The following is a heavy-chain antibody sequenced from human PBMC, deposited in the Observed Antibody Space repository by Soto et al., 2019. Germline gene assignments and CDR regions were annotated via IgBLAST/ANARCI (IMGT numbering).Heavy chain of an antibody. CDR3: ARVVGGYYDSSGYSTDAFDI. V-gene: IGHV1-69*01. D-gene: IGHD3-22*01. CDR2: IIPIFGTA. J-gene: IGHJ3*02. CDR1: GGTFSSYA. Sequence: QVQLVQSGAEVKKPGSSVKVSCKASGGTFSSYAISWVRQAPGQGLEWMGGIIPIFGTANYAQKFQGRVTITADESTSTAYMELSSLRSEDTAVYYCARVVGGYYDSSGYSTDAFDIWGQGTMVTVSS.